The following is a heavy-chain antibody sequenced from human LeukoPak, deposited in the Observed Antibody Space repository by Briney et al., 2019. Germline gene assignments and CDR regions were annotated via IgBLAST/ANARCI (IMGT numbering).Heavy chain of an antibody. Sequence: TGGSLRLSCAASGFTFSSYDMHWVRQATGKGLEWVSAIGTAGDTYYPGSVKGRFTISRDNSKNTLYLQMNSLRAEDTAVYYCAKVLRGSGDAFDIWGQGTMVTVSS. CDR3: AKVLRGSGDAFDI. J-gene: IGHJ3*02. CDR1: GFTFSSYD. CDR2: IGTAGDT. D-gene: IGHD3-10*01. V-gene: IGHV3-13*01.